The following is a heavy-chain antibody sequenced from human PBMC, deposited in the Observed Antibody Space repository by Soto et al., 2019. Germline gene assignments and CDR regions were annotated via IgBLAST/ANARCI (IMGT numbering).Heavy chain of an antibody. CDR3: ARQDMTTVIDY. CDR1: GGSISSGGYS. V-gene: IGHV4-30-2*01. D-gene: IGHD4-17*01. Sequence: SETLSLTCAVSGGSISSGGYSWSWIRQPPGKGLEWIGYIYHSGSTYYNPSLKSRVTISVDRSKNQFSLKLSSVTAADTAVYYCARQDMTTVIDYWGQGTLVTVSS. CDR2: IYHSGST. J-gene: IGHJ4*02.